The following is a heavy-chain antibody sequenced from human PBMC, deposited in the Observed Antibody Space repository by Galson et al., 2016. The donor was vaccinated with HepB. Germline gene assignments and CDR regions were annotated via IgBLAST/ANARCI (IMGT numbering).Heavy chain of an antibody. CDR3: AKGRYCGGGCYSSDY. D-gene: IGHD2-21*02. CDR2: ISGGGVTT. V-gene: IGHV3-23*01. Sequence: SLRLSCAASGFTFSSYAMNWVRQAPGKGLQWVSGISGGGVTTHYADSVKGRFTISRDNSKNTLYLQMNSLRAEDTAVYYCAKGRYCGGGCYSSDYWGQGTLVTVSS. J-gene: IGHJ4*02. CDR1: GFTFSSYA.